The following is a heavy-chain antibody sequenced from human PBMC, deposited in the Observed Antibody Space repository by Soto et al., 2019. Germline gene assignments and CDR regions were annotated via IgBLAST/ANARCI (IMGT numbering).Heavy chain of an antibody. J-gene: IGHJ4*02. CDR3: WRGRSGQIVVFY. D-gene: IGHD1-26*01. Sequence: QVQLVQSGAEVKKTGASVKVSCKASGYTFTGHYIHWVRQAPEQGPEWMGEIGPESGATRYAQRFQGRVTMTRDMSITTVYMELNNLSPDDTAVYYWWRGRSGQIVVFYWGQGTPVTVSS. CDR2: IGPESGAT. CDR1: GYTFTGHY. V-gene: IGHV1-2*02.